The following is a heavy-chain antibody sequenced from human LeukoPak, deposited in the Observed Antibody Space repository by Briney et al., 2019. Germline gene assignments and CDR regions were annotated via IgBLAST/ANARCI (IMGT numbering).Heavy chain of an antibody. J-gene: IGHJ2*01. V-gene: IGHV4-30-4*01. D-gene: IGHD4-17*01. CDR2: IYYSGST. CDR3: AREWGLHGDYSYWYFDL. CDR1: GGSISSGDYY. Sequence: SQTLSLTCTVSGGSISSGDYYWRWLRQPPGKGLEWIGYIYYSGSTYYNPSLKSRVTISVDTSKNQFSLKLSSVTAADTAVYYCAREWGLHGDYSYWYFDLWGRGTRVTVSS.